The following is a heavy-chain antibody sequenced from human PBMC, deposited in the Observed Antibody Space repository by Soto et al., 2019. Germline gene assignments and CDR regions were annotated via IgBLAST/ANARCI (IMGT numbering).Heavy chain of an antibody. CDR2: IFYAGDT. CDR3: AREGDYRTWFEP. J-gene: IGHJ5*02. CDR1: GEAIATGAFY. D-gene: IGHD4-17*01. V-gene: IGHV4-31*03. Sequence: VQLEEAGPGLLKPSQTLSLTCTVSGEAIATGAFYLSWIRLQSGKGPEWIGSIFYAGDTYYNPSLKSRVEISLDGSQNQFSLNLRSVTAADTAVYFCAREGDYRTWFEPWGPGTLVTVSS.